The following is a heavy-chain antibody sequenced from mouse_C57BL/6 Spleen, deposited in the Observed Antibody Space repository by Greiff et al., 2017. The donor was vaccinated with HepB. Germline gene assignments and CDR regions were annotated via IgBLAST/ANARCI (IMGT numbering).Heavy chain of an antibody. Sequence: VQLQQSGPELVKPGASVKISCKASGYTFTDYYMNWVKQSHGKSLEWIGDINPNNGGTSYNQKFKGKATLTVDKSSSTAYMELRSLTSEDSAVYYCARAIYYYGSHFDYWGQGTTLTVSS. CDR3: ARAIYYYGSHFDY. D-gene: IGHD1-1*01. J-gene: IGHJ2*01. CDR1: GYTFTDYY. CDR2: INPNNGGT. V-gene: IGHV1-26*01.